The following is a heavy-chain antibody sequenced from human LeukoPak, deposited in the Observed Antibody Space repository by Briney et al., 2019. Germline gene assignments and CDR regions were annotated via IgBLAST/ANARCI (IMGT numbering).Heavy chain of an antibody. J-gene: IGHJ4*02. D-gene: IGHD4-17*01. Sequence: SGTLSLTCAVSGGSISSGGYSWSWIRQPPGKGPEWIGYIYHSGSTYYNPSLKSRVTISVDRSKNQFSLKLSSVTAADTAVYYCARDPYGDYGGAYWGQGTLVTVSS. CDR2: IYHSGST. CDR1: GGSISSGGYS. V-gene: IGHV4-30-2*01. CDR3: ARDPYGDYGGAY.